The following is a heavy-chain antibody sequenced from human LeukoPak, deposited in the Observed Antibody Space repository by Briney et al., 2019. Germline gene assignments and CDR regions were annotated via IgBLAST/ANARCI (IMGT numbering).Heavy chain of an antibody. Sequence: GGSLRLSCAASGFTFSNYWMTWVRQAPGKGLEWVANIKQDGTEKYYVDSVKGRFTISRDNAEKSVYLEMNSLRVEDTAVYYCARRNLFDYWGQGTVVTVSS. CDR1: GFTFSNYW. D-gene: IGHD1-14*01. CDR2: IKQDGTEK. V-gene: IGHV3-7*01. J-gene: IGHJ4*02. CDR3: ARRNLFDY.